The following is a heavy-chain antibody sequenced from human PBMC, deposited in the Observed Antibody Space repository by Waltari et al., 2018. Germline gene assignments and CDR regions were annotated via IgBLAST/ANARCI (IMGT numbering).Heavy chain of an antibody. CDR3: ARGGVPDYYGSGSPYRNWFDP. CDR2: INNGGIT. J-gene: IGHJ5*02. CDR1: GGSFSGYH. Sequence: QVQLKQWGAGTLKPSATLSPTCGVYGGSFSGYHWTWVRQAPGKGLEWIGEINNGGITNYSPSLKSRVTISVDASKNQFSLFVRSVTAADTAVYYCARGGVPDYYGSGSPYRNWFDPWGQGTLVTVSS. D-gene: IGHD3-10*01. V-gene: IGHV4-34*02.